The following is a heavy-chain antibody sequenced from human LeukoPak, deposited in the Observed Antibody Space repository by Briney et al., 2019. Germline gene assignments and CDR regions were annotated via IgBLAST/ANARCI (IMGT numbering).Heavy chain of an antibody. CDR1: GFTFSSYA. J-gene: IGHJ6*02. V-gene: IGHV3-23*01. CDR3: TKEHSSWYLTPYYGMDV. Sequence: QPGGSLGLSRAASGFTFSSYAMSWVRQAPGKGLEWVSPFSGSGGSTYYADSVKGRFTISRDNSKNTLYLQMNSLRAEDTAVYYCTKEHSSWYLTPYYGMDVWGQGTTVTVSS. D-gene: IGHD6-13*01. CDR2: FSGSGGST.